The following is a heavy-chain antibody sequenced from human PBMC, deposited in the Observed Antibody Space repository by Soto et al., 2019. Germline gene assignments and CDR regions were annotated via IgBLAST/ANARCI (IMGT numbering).Heavy chain of an antibody. D-gene: IGHD2-8*02. J-gene: IGHJ4*02. CDR2: ISFDGDK. CDR1: GFDFSNSG. Sequence: PGGSLRLSCTASGFDFSNSGIQWVRQTPGKGLEWVALISFDGDKYYVDSVKGRFTISRDNPTNTVYLQMNRLRPEDTGVYYCAGDYARGWCQFWGQGALVTVSS. CDR3: AGDYARGWCQF. V-gene: IGHV3-30*03.